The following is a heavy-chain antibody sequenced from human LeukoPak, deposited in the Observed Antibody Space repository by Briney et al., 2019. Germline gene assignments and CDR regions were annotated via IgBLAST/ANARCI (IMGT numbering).Heavy chain of an antibody. V-gene: IGHV3-23*01. CDR1: GFTFSSYA. D-gene: IGHD3-3*01. Sequence: PGGSLRLSCAASGFTFSSYAMSWVRQAPGKGLEWVSAISGSGGSTYYADSVKGRFTISRDNSKNTLYLQMNSLRAEDTAVYYCAKGVRFLEWLSNWYFDLWGRGTLVTVSS. J-gene: IGHJ2*01. CDR2: ISGSGGST. CDR3: AKGVRFLEWLSNWYFDL.